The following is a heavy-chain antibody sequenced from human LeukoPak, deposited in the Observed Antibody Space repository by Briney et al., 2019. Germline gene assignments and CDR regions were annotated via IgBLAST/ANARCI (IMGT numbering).Heavy chain of an antibody. CDR3: ARLRGNYFPDY. J-gene: IGHJ4*02. V-gene: IGHV4-59*01. CDR1: GGSISGYY. D-gene: IGHD4-11*01. CDR2: IYHSGIT. Sequence: PSETLSLTCTVSGGSISGYYWSWIRQPPGKALEGSGYIYHSGITNYTPSLKSRLTISVDTSKNQFSLKLSSVTAPDTAVYYCARLRGNYFPDYWGQGTLVTVSS.